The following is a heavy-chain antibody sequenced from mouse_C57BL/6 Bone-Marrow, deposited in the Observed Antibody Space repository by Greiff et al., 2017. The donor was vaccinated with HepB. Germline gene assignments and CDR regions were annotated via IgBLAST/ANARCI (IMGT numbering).Heavy chain of an antibody. D-gene: IGHD1-1*02. CDR2: IYPGGGYT. Sequence: QVQLQQSGAELVRPGTSVKLSCKASGYTFTNYWRGLGKQRPGHGLEWIGDIYPGGGYTNYNEKFKGKATLTADKSSSTAYMQFSSLTSEDSAIYYCARKAPGGHYFDYWGQGTTLTVSS. J-gene: IGHJ2*01. CDR3: ARKAPGGHYFDY. CDR1: GYTFTNYW. V-gene: IGHV1-63*01.